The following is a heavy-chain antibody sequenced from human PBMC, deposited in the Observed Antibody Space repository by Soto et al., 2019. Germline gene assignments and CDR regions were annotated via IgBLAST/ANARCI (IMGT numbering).Heavy chain of an antibody. CDR2: ISSNGGST. Sequence: PGGSLRLSCAASGFTFSSYAMHWVRQAPGKGLEYVSAISSNGGSTYYANSVKGRFTISRDNSKNTLYLQMGSLRAEDMAVYYCASSTRSGYYRWTFDYWGQGTLVTVSS. D-gene: IGHD3-3*01. CDR3: ASSTRSGYYRWTFDY. J-gene: IGHJ4*02. V-gene: IGHV3-64*01. CDR1: GFTFSSYA.